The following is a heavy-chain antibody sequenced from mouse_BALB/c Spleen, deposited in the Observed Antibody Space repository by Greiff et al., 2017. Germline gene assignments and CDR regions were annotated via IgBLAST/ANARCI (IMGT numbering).Heavy chain of an antibody. D-gene: IGHD3-1*01. CDR2: ISYSGST. J-gene: IGHJ2*01. V-gene: IGHV3-2*02. CDR1: GYSITSDYA. CDR3: ASPQLGLRGVYFDY. Sequence: EVKLMESGPGLVKPSQSLSLTCTVTGYSITSDYAWNWIRQFPGNKLEWMGYISYSGSTSYNPSLKSRISITRDTSKNQFFLQLNSVTTEDTATYYCASPQLGLRGVYFDYWGQGTTLTVSS.